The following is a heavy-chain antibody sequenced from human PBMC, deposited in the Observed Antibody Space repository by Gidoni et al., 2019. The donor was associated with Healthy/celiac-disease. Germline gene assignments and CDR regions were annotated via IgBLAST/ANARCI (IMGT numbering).Heavy chain of an antibody. CDR3: ARGIGGYRYGYRPGGFDY. Sequence: EVQRVESGGGVVRPGGSLRLSCAASGLSFDDYSMSWVRQAPGKGLEWFSGINWNGGSTGYADSVKGRFTISRDNDKNSLYLQMNSLRAEDTALYHCARGIGGYRYGYRPGGFDYWGKGTLVTVSS. CDR2: INWNGGST. J-gene: IGHJ4*02. CDR1: GLSFDDYS. D-gene: IGHD5-18*01. V-gene: IGHV3-20*01.